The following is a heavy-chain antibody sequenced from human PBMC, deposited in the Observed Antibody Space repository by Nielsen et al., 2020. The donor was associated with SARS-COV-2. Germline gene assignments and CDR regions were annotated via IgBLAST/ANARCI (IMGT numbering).Heavy chain of an antibody. D-gene: IGHD3-10*01. CDR2: IYYSGST. V-gene: IGHV4-31*03. CDR1: GGSISSGGYY. Sequence: SETLSLTCTVSGGSISSGGYYWSWIRQHPGKGLEWIGYIYYSGSTYYNPSLKSRVTISVDTSKNQFSLKLSSVTAADTAMYYCARAFYGSGGSYYYYGMDVWGQGTTVTVSS. J-gene: IGHJ6*02. CDR3: ARAFYGSGGSYYYYGMDV.